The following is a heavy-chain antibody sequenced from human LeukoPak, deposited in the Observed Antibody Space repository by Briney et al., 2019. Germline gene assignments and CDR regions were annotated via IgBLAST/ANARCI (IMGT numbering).Heavy chain of an antibody. J-gene: IGHJ4*02. D-gene: IGHD6-13*01. Sequence: GRSLRLSCAASGFSFSGHWMHWARQLPGKGLVWVSRISPTGSTTSYADSVKGRFTVSRDNAKNTLYLQVNNLRAEDTAVYYCARGPSSNWSGLDFWGQGTLLTVSS. CDR3: ARGPSSNWSGLDF. V-gene: IGHV3-74*01. CDR2: ISPTGSTT. CDR1: GFSFSGHW.